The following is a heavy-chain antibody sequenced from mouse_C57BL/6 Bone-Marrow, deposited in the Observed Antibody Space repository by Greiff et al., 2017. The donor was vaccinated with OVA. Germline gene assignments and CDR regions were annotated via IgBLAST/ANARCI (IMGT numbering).Heavy chain of an antibody. CDR3: AKNRGYYDYDEGAWFAY. J-gene: IGHJ3*01. D-gene: IGHD2-4*01. V-gene: IGHV2-5*01. CDR2: IWRGGST. Sequence: VQLQQSGPGLVQPSQSLSITCTASGFSLTSHGVPWVRQSPGKGLEWLGVIWRGGSTDYNAAFMSRLCITKDNSTSHVFFHMNSLPADDTAIYACAKNRGYYDYDEGAWFAYWGQGTLVTVSA. CDR1: GFSLTSHG.